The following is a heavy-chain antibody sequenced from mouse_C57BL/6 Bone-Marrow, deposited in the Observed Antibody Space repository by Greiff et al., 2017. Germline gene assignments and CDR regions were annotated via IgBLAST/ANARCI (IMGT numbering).Heavy chain of an antibody. J-gene: IGHJ4*01. CDR3: ARLYYYGRSYAMDY. V-gene: IGHV5-2*01. Sequence: DVKLVESGGGLVQPGESLKLSCESNEYEFPSHDMSWVRKTPETRLELVAAITSDGGSPYYPDTLKKRFIISRDNTKKTLYLQMSSLRAEDTALYYCARLYYYGRSYAMDYWGQGTSGTVSS. D-gene: IGHD1-1*01. CDR2: ITSDGGSP. CDR1: EYEFPSHD.